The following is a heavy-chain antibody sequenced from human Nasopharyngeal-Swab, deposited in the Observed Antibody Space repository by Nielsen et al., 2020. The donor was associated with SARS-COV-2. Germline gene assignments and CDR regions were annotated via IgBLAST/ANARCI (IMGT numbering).Heavy chain of an antibody. CDR1: GYTFTSYA. Sequence: ASVKVSCKASGYTFTSYAMNWVRQAPGQGLEWMGWINTNTGNPTYAQGFTGRFVFSLDTSVSTAYLQISSLKAEDTAVYYCAREIRLGYCSGGSCYYAWFDPWGQGTLVTVSS. CDR2: INTNTGNP. D-gene: IGHD2-15*01. CDR3: AREIRLGYCSGGSCYYAWFDP. J-gene: IGHJ5*02. V-gene: IGHV7-4-1*02.